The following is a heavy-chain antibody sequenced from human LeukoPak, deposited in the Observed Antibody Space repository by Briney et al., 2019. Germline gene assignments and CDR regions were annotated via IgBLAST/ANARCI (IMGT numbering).Heavy chain of an antibody. CDR1: GYSFTGYQ. CDR3: ARGKFIAAARLDY. D-gene: IGHD6-13*01. J-gene: IGHJ4*02. CDR2: INPNSGGT. Sequence: ASVKVSCKASGYSFTGYQMHWVRQAPGQGLEWLGWINPNSGGTNYAQKFQGRVTMTRDTSISTAYMELSRLRSDDTAVYYCARGKFIAAARLDYWGQGTLVTVSS. V-gene: IGHV1-2*02.